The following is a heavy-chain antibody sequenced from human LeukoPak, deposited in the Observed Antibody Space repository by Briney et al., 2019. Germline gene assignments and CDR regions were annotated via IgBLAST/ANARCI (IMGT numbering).Heavy chain of an antibody. D-gene: IGHD6-13*01. CDR2: ISGSGGTT. J-gene: IGHJ4*02. CDR1: GFTFSSYA. CDR3: AKDEQRLVPRGVDY. Sequence: GGSLRLSCAASGFTFSSYAMSWVRQAPGKGLEWVSAISGSGGTTYYAASVKGRFTLSRDNSKNTLYLQMNSLRAEDTAVYYCAKDEQRLVPRGVDYWGQGTLVTVSS. V-gene: IGHV3-23*01.